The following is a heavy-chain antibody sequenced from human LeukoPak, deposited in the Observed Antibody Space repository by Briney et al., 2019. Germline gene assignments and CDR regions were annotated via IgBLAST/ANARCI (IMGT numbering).Heavy chain of an antibody. CDR1: GYNFTSYY. V-gene: IGHV1-46*01. D-gene: IGHD3-10*01. CDR2: NNPSGGST. Sequence: ASVKVSCKASGYNFTSYYMHWVRQAPEHGLEWMRINNPSGGSTSYAQKFQGRVTMTRDTSTCTVYMELSSLRSEDTAVYYCARDPYYYGTYGMDVWGQGTTVTVSS. CDR3: ARDPYYYGTYGMDV. J-gene: IGHJ6*02.